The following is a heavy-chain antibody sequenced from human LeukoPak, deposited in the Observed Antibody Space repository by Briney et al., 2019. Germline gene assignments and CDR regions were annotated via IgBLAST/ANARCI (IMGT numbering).Heavy chain of an antibody. CDR3: ARGYYDFWSGYLGYMDV. CDR1: GYTFTSYA. V-gene: IGHV7-4-1*02. J-gene: IGHJ6*03. Sequence: ASVKVSCKASGYTFTSYAMNWVRQAPGQGLEWMGWINTNTGNPTYAQGFTGRFVFSLDTSVSTAYLQISSLKAEDTAVYYCARGYYDFWSGYLGYMDVWGKGTTVTVSS. CDR2: INTNTGNP. D-gene: IGHD3-3*01.